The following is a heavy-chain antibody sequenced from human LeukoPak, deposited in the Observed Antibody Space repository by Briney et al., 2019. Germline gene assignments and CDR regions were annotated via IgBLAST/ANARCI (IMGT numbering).Heavy chain of an antibody. Sequence: PGGSMRLSCAASGFTFDDYGMSWVRQAPGKGLEWVSGINWNGGSTGYADSVKGRFTISRDNAKNSLYLQMNSLRAEDTALYYCARWHYYDSSGYYGGYDFDYWGQGTLVTVSS. CDR3: ARWHYYDSSGYYGGYDFDY. D-gene: IGHD3-22*01. CDR2: INWNGGST. V-gene: IGHV3-20*04. CDR1: GFTFDDYG. J-gene: IGHJ4*02.